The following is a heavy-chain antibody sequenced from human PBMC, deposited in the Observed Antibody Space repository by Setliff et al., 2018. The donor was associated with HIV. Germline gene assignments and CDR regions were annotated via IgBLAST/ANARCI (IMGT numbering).Heavy chain of an antibody. D-gene: IGHD3-10*01. CDR2: INQSGNT. Sequence: SETLSLTCAVYGGSLSGYYWSWVRQSPGRGLGWIGEINQSGNTNFNPSLKSRLIISVDTSKSQFSLKLTSVTAADTALYYCAREGGQGYSGSGSFYHRNFDLWGRGTLVTVSS. CDR1: GGSLSGYY. V-gene: IGHV4-34*01. CDR3: AREGGQGYSGSGSFYHRNFDL. J-gene: IGHJ2*01.